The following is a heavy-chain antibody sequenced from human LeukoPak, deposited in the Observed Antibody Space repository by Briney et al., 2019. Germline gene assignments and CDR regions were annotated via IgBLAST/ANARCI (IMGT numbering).Heavy chain of an antibody. CDR3: STGIDSSGFDY. V-gene: IGHV3-74*01. J-gene: IGHJ4*02. D-gene: IGHD3-22*01. CDR1: GLTFSRNW. Sequence: GGSLRLSCVVSGLTFSRNWMHWVRQAPGKGLVWVSRINSDGSTTNYADSVKDRFTISRDNAKNTLYLQMSSLRAEDTALYYCSTGIDSSGFDYWGQGTLVTVFS. CDR2: INSDGSTT.